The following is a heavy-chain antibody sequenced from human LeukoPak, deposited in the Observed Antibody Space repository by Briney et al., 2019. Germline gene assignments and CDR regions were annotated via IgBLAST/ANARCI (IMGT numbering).Heavy chain of an antibody. CDR3: ARGAAGYYGMDV. CDR2: IRSGSNYI. D-gene: IGHD6-19*01. J-gene: IGHJ6*02. Sequence: GGSLRLSCAASGFTFSTYTMNWVRQAPGKGLEWVSSIRSGSNYIYYADSVKGRFTISRDNAKNSLYLQVSSLRGEDTAVYYCARGAAGYYGMDVWGQGTTVTVSS. CDR1: GFTFSTYT. V-gene: IGHV3-21*01.